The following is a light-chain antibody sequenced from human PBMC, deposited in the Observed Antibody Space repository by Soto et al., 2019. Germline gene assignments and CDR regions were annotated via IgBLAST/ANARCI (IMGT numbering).Light chain of an antibody. V-gene: IGKV1-39*01. CDR2: GAS. Sequence: SQLTQSPSSLSASVGDRVTVTCRASQSINIYLNWYQQKPGKAPTLLIYGASSLQSGVPSRFSGGGSRTDFTLTISSLQTEDFATSYCQQSYRSPYTFGQGTK. CDR1: QSINIY. CDR3: QQSYRSPYT. J-gene: IGKJ2*01.